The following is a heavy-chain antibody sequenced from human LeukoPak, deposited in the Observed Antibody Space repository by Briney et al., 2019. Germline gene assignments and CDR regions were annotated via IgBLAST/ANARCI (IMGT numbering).Heavy chain of an antibody. CDR3: ARDRPDIVVVPDASGGMDV. CDR2: TYYSGST. V-gene: IGHV4-31*03. D-gene: IGHD2-2*01. Sequence: PSETLSLTCTVSGGSISSGGYYWSWIRQHPGKGLEWIGYTYYSGSTYYNPSLKSRVTISVDTSKNQFSLKLSSVTAADTAVYYCARDRPDIVVVPDASGGMDVWGQGTTVTVSS. J-gene: IGHJ6*02. CDR1: GGSISSGGYY.